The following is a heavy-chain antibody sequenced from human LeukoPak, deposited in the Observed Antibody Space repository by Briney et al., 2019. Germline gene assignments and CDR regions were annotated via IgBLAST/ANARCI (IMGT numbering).Heavy chain of an antibody. J-gene: IGHJ2*01. CDR2: IRFGGSNE. CDR1: GFTFSSFG. V-gene: IGHV3-30*02. Sequence: PGGSLRLSCAASGFTFSSFGMHWVRQAPGKGLDWVAFIRFGGSNEHHADSVKGRFTISRDNSKSTLYLQMNSLRAEDTAVYYCARDHYGCFDLWGRGTLVTVSS. D-gene: IGHD3-16*01. CDR3: ARDHYGCFDL.